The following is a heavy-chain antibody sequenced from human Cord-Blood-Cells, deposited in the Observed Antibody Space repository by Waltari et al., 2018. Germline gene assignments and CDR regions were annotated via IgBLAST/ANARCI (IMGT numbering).Heavy chain of an antibody. CDR3: ARPIGYKSGTYFDY. CDR1: GGSIHSSGYN. D-gene: IGHD1-1*01. Sequence: QLQLQESGPGLVKPSETLSLTCPVSGGSIHSSGYNWGWIRQPPGKGLEWIGSIYYSGSTYYNPSLKSRVTISVDTSNNQFSLKLSSVTAADTAVYYCARPIGYKSGTYFDYWGQGTLVTVSS. V-gene: IGHV4-39*01. CDR2: IYYSGST. J-gene: IGHJ4*02.